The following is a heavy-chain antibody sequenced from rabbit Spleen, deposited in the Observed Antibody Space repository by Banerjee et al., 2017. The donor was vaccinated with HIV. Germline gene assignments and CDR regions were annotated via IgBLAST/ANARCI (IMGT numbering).Heavy chain of an antibody. D-gene: IGHD8-1*01. CDR3: ARDAATSFSSYGMDL. CDR2: IDVGSSGFT. J-gene: IGHJ6*01. Sequence: QEQLVESGGDLVKPGAPLTLTCTASGVSFSFSNYMCWVRQAPGKGLEWIGCIDVGSSGFTYFANWAKGRFTISKTSSTTVTLQMTSLTAADTATYFCARDAATSFSSYGMDLWGPGTLVTVS. V-gene: IGHV1S45*01. CDR1: GVSFSFSNY.